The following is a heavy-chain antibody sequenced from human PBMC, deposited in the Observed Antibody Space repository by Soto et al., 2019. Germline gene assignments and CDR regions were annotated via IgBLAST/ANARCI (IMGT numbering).Heavy chain of an antibody. V-gene: IGHV3-11*01. CDR3: ARDFDRLGYCTNGVCQNYYYYGMDV. J-gene: IGHJ6*02. Sequence: GGSLRLSCAASGFTFSDYYMSWIRQAPGKGLEWVSYISSSGSTIYYADSVKGRFTISRDNAKNSLYLQMNSLRAEDTAVYYCARDFDRLGYCTNGVCQNYYYYGMDVWGQGTTVTVSS. D-gene: IGHD2-8*01. CDR2: ISSSGSTI. CDR1: GFTFSDYY.